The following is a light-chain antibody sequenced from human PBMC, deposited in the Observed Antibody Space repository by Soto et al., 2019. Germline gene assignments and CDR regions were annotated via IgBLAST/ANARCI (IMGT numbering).Light chain of an antibody. Sequence: QPVLTQPPSVSGTPRQRVTISCSGSSSNIGGNTVNWYQQLPGTAPKLLIYSTNRRPSGVPDRFSGSKSGTSASLAISGLQSEDEADYYCAAWDDSLNGVFGGGTKLTVL. J-gene: IGLJ3*02. CDR1: SSNIGGNT. CDR2: STN. V-gene: IGLV1-44*01. CDR3: AAWDDSLNGV.